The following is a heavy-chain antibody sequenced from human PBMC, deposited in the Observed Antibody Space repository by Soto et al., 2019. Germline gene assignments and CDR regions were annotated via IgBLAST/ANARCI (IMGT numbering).Heavy chain of an antibody. CDR3: ARADRFGVVTALMDY. J-gene: IGHJ4*02. CDR1: GDSISSGRYH. V-gene: IGHV4-39*01. Sequence: QLQLQESGPGLVKPSETLSLICTVSGDSISSGRYHWGWIRQPPGKGLECIATIHYTGNTHYNPSLRRRVTIFVDTSKSQFSLRLSSVTAADTAVYYCARADRFGVVTALMDYWGQGTLVTVSS. CDR2: IHYTGNT. D-gene: IGHD3-3*01.